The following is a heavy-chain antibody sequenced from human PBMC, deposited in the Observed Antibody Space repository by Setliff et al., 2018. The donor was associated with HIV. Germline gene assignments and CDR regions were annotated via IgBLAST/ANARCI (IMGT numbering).Heavy chain of an antibody. Sequence: PGGSLRLSCAASAFTFSSYAMSWVRQAPGKGLEWVSVIYAGGSTYYADSVKGRFTISRDNSKNMLYLQMDSLRAEDTAVYYSAKAASNIAAAGGPLDMWGQGTLVTVSS. CDR3: AKAASNIAAAGGPLDM. CDR2: IYAGGST. D-gene: IGHD6-13*01. V-gene: IGHV3-23*03. J-gene: IGHJ3*02. CDR1: AFTFSSYA.